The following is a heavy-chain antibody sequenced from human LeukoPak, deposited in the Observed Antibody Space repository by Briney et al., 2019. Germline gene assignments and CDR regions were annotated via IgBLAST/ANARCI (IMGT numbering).Heavy chain of an antibody. CDR3: AKQRYCSSTSCSYDAFDI. Sequence: GESLKISCKSSGYSFTSYWIGWVRQMPGKGLEWMGIIYPGDSDTRYSPSFQGQVTISADKSISTAYLQWSSLKASDTAMYYCAKQRYCSSTSCSYDAFDIWGQGTMVTVSS. J-gene: IGHJ3*02. D-gene: IGHD2-2*01. CDR1: GYSFTSYW. V-gene: IGHV5-51*01. CDR2: IYPGDSDT.